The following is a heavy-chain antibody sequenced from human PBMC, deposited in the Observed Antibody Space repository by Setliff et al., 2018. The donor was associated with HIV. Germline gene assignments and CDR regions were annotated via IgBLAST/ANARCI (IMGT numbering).Heavy chain of an antibody. CDR3: ARVGMGTVTTHGYWYFDL. V-gene: IGHV1-8*03. CDR2: MNPNSGNP. J-gene: IGHJ2*01. Sequence: ASVKVSCKASGYTFSSYDINWVRQATGQGLEWMGWMNPNSGNPGYAQRFQGRVTITRNTSISTAYMELSSLRSDDTAAYYCARVGMGTVTTHGYWYFDLWGRGTLVTVSS. D-gene: IGHD4-17*01. CDR1: GYTFSSYD.